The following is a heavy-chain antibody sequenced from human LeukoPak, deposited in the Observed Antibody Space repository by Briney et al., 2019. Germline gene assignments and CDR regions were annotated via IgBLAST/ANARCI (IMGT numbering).Heavy chain of an antibody. D-gene: IGHD6-19*01. CDR3: AKTYNSGWGRALDY. J-gene: IGHJ4*02. CDR2: ISGSGGST. CDR1: GFTFSRFA. V-gene: IGHV3-23*01. Sequence: PGGSLRLSCAASGFTFSRFAMSWVRQAPGKGLEWVSAISGSGGSTFYADSVKGRFTISRDNSKNTLFLQINSLRAEDTAVYYCAKTYNSGWGRALDYWGQGTLVTVST.